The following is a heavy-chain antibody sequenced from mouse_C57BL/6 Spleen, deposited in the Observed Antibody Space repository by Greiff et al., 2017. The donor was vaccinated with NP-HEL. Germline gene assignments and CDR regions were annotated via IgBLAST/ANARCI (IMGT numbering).Heavy chain of an antibody. CDR1: GFTFSDYG. D-gene: IGHD2-1*01. V-gene: IGHV5-17*01. CDR3: ARTYDNYVDYAMDY. CDR2: ISSGSSTI. J-gene: IGHJ4*01. Sequence: EVMLVESGGGLVKPGGSLKLSCAASGFTFSDYGMHWVRQAPEKGLEWVAYISSGSSTIYYADTVKGRFTISRDNAKNTLFLQMTSLRSEDTAMYYCARTYDNYVDYAMDYWGQGTSVTVSS.